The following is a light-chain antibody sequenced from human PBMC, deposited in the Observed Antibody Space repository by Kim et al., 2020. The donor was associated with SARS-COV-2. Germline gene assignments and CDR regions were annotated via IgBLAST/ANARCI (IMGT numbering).Light chain of an antibody. CDR3: QQYGSSPWT. V-gene: IGKV3-20*01. CDR1: QSVSSSY. Sequence: SPGERATLSCRASQSVSSSYLAWYQQKPGQAPRLLIYGASSRATGIPDRFSGSGSGTDFTLTISRLAPEDFAVYYCQQYGSSPWTFGQGTKVEIK. J-gene: IGKJ1*01. CDR2: GAS.